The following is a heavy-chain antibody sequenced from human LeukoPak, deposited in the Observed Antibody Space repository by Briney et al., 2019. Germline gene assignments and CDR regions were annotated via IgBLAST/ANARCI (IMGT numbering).Heavy chain of an antibody. CDR3: AGGSGSYPIRRFDP. CDR2: INHSGST. D-gene: IGHD1-26*01. J-gene: IGHJ5*02. CDR1: GGSFSGYH. Sequence: ETLSLTCAVYGGSFSGYHWSWIRQPPGKGLEWIGEINHSGSTNYNPSLKSRVTISVDTSKNQFSLKLSSVTAADTAVYYCAGGSGSYPIRRFDPWGQGTLVTVSS. V-gene: IGHV4-34*01.